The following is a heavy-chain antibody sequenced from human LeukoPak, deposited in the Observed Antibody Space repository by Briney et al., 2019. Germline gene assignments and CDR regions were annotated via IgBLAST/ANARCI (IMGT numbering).Heavy chain of an antibody. J-gene: IGHJ4*02. V-gene: IGHV3-33*01. D-gene: IGHD6-25*01. Sequence: PGGSLRLSCAAPGFTFSSYGMHWVRQAPGKGLEWVAVIWYDGSNKYYADSVKGRFTISRDNSKNTLYLQMNSLRAEDTAVYYCARGDGYLFDYWGQGTLVTVSS. CDR2: IWYDGSNK. CDR1: GFTFSSYG. CDR3: ARGDGYLFDY.